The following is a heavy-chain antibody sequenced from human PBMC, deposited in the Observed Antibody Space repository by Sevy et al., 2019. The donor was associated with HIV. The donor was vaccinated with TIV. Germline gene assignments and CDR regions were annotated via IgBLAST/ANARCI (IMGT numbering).Heavy chain of an antibody. CDR2: IYSGGST. V-gene: IGHV3-53*01. J-gene: IGHJ5*02. CDR1: GFTVSSNY. Sequence: GGSLRLSCAASGFTVSSNYMSWVRQAPGKGLEWVSVIYSGGSTYYADSVKGRFTISREISKNTLYLQMNSLRAEDTAVYYCARVNLGGIVVVPAAMVRENWFDPWGQRTMVTVSS. D-gene: IGHD2-2*01. CDR3: ARVNLGGIVVVPAAMVRENWFDP.